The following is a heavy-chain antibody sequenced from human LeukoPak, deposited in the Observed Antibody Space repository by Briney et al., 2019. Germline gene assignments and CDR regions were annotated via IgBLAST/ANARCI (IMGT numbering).Heavy chain of an antibody. CDR1: GGTFSSYA. CDR2: IIPIFGTA. CDR3: ARGADYYDSSGSTPDAFDI. Sequence: SVKASCKASGGTFSSYAISWVRQAPGQGLEWIGGIIPIFGTANYAQKFQGRVTITADKSTSTAYMELSSLRSEDTAVYYCARGADYYDSSGSTPDAFDIWGQGTMVTVSS. J-gene: IGHJ3*02. V-gene: IGHV1-69*06. D-gene: IGHD3-22*01.